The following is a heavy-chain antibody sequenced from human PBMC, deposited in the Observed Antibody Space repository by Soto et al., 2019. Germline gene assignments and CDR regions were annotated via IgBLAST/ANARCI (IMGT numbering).Heavy chain of an antibody. J-gene: IGHJ3*02. V-gene: IGHV3-49*03. D-gene: IGHD3-22*01. CDR1: GFTFGDYA. Sequence: GGSLRLSCTASGFTFGDYAMSWFRQAPGKGLEWVGFIRSKAYGGTTEYAASVKGRFTISRDDSKSIAYLQMNSLKTEDTAVYYCTRAPYYYDSSGYPDAFDIWGQGTMVTVSS. CDR2: IRSKAYGGTT. CDR3: TRAPYYYDSSGYPDAFDI.